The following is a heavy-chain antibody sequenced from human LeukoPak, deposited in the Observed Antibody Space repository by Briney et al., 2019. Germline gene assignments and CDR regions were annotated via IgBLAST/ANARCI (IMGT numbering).Heavy chain of an antibody. CDR3: ARSPDILTGENFDY. Sequence: SVKVSCKASGGTFGSYAISWVRQAPGQGLEWMGGIIPIFGTANYAQKFQGRVAITADESTSTAYMELSSLRSDDTAVYYCARSPDILTGENFDYWGQGTLVTVSS. CDR2: IIPIFGTA. V-gene: IGHV1-69*13. D-gene: IGHD3-9*01. CDR1: GGTFGSYA. J-gene: IGHJ4*02.